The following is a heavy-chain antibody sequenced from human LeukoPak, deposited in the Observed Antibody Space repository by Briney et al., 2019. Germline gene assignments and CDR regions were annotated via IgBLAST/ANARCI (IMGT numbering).Heavy chain of an antibody. CDR1: GGSISSYY. CDR2: IYYSGST. J-gene: IGHJ3*02. V-gene: IGHV4-59*01. D-gene: IGHD3-3*01. CDR3: ARTNTDFWSGYSLNTYAFDI. Sequence: PSETLSLTCTVPGGSISSYYWSWIRQPPGKGLEWIGYIYYSGSTNYNPSLKSRVTISVDTSKNQFSLKLSSVTAADTAVYYCARTNTDFWSGYSLNTYAFDIWGQGTMVTVSS.